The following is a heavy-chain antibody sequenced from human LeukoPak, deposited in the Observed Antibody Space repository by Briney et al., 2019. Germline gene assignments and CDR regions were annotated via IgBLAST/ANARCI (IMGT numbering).Heavy chain of an antibody. D-gene: IGHD3-3*01. J-gene: IGHJ5*02. CDR2: LSTSGSYI. CDR1: GFIVNDFD. CDR3: ARGNYDFAYDP. V-gene: IGHV3-21*01. Sequence: GGSLRLSCAASGFIVNDFDMNWVRQAPGKGLEWVSYLSTSGSYIHYADPVKGRFTISRDAGKNSLYLQLDSLTVEDTAVYFCARGNYDFAYDPWGQGTLVTVSS.